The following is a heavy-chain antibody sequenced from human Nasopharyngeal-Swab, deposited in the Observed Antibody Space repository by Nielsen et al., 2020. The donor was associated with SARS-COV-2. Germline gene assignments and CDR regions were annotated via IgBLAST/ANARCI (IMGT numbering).Heavy chain of an antibody. D-gene: IGHD3-3*01. Sequence: ASVKVSCKASGYTFTSYGISWVRQAPEQGLEWMGWISAYNGNTNYAQKLQGRVTMTTDTSTSTAYMELRSLRSDDTAVYYCARAWGITIFGVVKGYYGMDVWGQGTTVTVSS. CDR3: ARAWGITIFGVVKGYYGMDV. J-gene: IGHJ6*02. CDR1: GYTFTSYG. V-gene: IGHV1-18*04. CDR2: ISAYNGNT.